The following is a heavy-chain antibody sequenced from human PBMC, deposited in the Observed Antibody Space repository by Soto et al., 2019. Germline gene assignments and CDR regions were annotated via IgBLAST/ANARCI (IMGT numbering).Heavy chain of an antibody. Sequence: ASVKVSCKASGYSFANYGITWVRQAPGQGLEWMGWISGYNSNTNYEQKFEGRVTMTKDPTKSTAYLEVRSLRFDDTAVYYCGRERQWEPVLYWGQGTPVTVSS. J-gene: IGHJ4*02. CDR3: GRERQWEPVLY. CDR2: ISGYNSNT. D-gene: IGHD1-26*01. CDR1: GYSFANYG. V-gene: IGHV1-18*01.